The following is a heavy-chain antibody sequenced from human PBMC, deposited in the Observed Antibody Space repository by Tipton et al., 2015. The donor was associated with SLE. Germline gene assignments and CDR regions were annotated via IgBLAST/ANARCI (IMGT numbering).Heavy chain of an antibody. J-gene: IGHJ3*02. CDR1: GDSINLYF. CDR3: VRELDTFDI. V-gene: IGHV4-4*07. Sequence: TLSLTCSVSGDSINLYFWNWIRQPAGKGLEWIGRGFASGTTDYNPSLKSRVTMSVDTSRNQFSLKLSSVTAADTAVYYCVRELDTFDIWGQGTMVTVSS. CDR2: GFASGTT.